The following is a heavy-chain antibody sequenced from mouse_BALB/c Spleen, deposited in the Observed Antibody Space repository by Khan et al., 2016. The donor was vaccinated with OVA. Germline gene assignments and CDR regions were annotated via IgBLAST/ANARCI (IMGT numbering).Heavy chain of an antibody. V-gene: IGHV9-3-1*01. CDR2: INTYTGEP. D-gene: IGHD2-1*01. Sequence: QIQLVQPGPELKKPGETVKISCKASGYTLTNYGMNWVKQAPGKGLKWMGWINTYTGEPTYAEDFKGRIAFSLETSASTAYLQINNPKNDDTATYFCARSNGNYWFAYWGQGTLVTVSA. CDR3: ARSNGNYWFAY. CDR1: GYTLTNYG. J-gene: IGHJ3*01.